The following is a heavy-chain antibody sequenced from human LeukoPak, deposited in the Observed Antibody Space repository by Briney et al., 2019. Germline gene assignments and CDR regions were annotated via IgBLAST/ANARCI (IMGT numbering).Heavy chain of an antibody. CDR2: IYSSGST. J-gene: IGHJ4*02. CDR3: ARQRPEQWLIPYYFDY. V-gene: IGHV4-39*01. D-gene: IGHD6-19*01. Sequence: SETLSLTCAVSGGSISSYYWGWIRQPPGKGLEWIGSIYSSGSTHHNPSLKSRVTISIDTTKNQFSLKLNSVTAADTAVYYCARQRPEQWLIPYYFDYWGQGTLVSVSS. CDR1: GGSISSYY.